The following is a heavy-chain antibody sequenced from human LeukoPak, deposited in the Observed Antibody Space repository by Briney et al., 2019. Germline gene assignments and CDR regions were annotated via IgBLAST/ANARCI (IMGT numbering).Heavy chain of an antibody. J-gene: IGHJ4*02. Sequence: GGSLRLSCAASGFTFSSYAMHWVRQAPGKGLEWVAVISYDGSNKYYADSVKGRFTISRDNSTNTLYLQMNSLRAEDTAVYYCARGSGHDYGGADYWGQGTLVTVSS. V-gene: IGHV3-30*04. CDR2: ISYDGSNK. D-gene: IGHD4-23*01. CDR1: GFTFSSYA. CDR3: ARGSGHDYGGADY.